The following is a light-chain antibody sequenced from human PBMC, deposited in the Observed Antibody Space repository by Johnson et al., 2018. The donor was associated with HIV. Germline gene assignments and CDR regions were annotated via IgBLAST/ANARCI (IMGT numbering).Light chain of an antibody. Sequence: QSVLTQPPSVSAAPGQKVTISCSGSSSNIGNNYISWYQQFPGTAPKLLIYENNKRPSGIPDRFSASKSGASATLGITGLQNGDEADYYCGTWDSSLTSGGIFGTGTKVTVL. V-gene: IGLV1-51*02. CDR2: ENN. CDR1: SSNIGNNY. J-gene: IGLJ1*01. CDR3: GTWDSSLTSGGI.